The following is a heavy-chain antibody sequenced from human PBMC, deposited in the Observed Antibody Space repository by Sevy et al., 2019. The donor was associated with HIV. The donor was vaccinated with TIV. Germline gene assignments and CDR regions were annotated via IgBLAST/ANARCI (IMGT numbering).Heavy chain of an antibody. CDR2: ISDSGFS. CDR1: GGSTSTYY. CDR3: ARGGRRTDWGMDV. D-gene: IGHD3-9*01. Sequence: SETLSLTCTVSGGSTSTYYWNWIRQPPGKGLEWIGYISDSGFSNDNPSLRSRVTISIDTSKNQFSLRLTSVSAADTAVYYCARGGRRTDWGMDVWGPGTTVTVSS. V-gene: IGHV4-59*01. J-gene: IGHJ6*02.